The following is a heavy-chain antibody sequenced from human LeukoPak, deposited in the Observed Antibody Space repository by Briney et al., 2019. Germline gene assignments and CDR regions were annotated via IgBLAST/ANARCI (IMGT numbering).Heavy chain of an antibody. Sequence: GGSLRLSCAASGFTFTSYWMSWVRQAPGKGLEWVANIKQDGSEKYYVDSVKGRFTISRDNAKNSLYLQMNSLRAEDTAVYYCARAHITYDSSGYYYVDWFXPWGQGTLVTVSS. CDR2: IKQDGSEK. V-gene: IGHV3-7*01. CDR1: GFTFTSYW. CDR3: ARAHITYDSSGYYYVDWFXP. J-gene: IGHJ5*02. D-gene: IGHD3-22*01.